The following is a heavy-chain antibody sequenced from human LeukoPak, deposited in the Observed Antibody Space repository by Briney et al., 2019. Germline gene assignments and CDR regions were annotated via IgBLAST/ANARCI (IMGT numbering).Heavy chain of an antibody. CDR1: GGSFSGYY. CDR2: INHSGST. Sequence: PSETLSLTCAVYGGSFSGYYWSWIRQPPGKGLEWIGEINHSGSTNYNPSLKSRVTISVDTSKNQFSLKLSSVTAADTAVYYCARARRYYDFWSGPESWFDPWGQGTLVTASS. D-gene: IGHD3-3*01. CDR3: ARARRYYDFWSGPESWFDP. J-gene: IGHJ5*02. V-gene: IGHV4-34*01.